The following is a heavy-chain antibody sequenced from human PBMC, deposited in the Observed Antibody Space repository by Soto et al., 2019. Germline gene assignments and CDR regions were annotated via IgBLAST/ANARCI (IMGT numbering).Heavy chain of an antibody. J-gene: IGHJ4*02. CDR2: IYYSGSP. CDR1: GGSFSNYY. D-gene: IGHD3-9*01. CDR3: AISAEHSIFYFES. Sequence: SEALSLTWTVSGGSFSNYYLSWCLQPPGKGLEWIGYIYYSGSPNYNPSLKSRVTISVDTSKNQFSLKLSSVTAADTAVYYCAISAEHSIFYFESWGQGSLVTVSS. V-gene: IGHV4-59*01.